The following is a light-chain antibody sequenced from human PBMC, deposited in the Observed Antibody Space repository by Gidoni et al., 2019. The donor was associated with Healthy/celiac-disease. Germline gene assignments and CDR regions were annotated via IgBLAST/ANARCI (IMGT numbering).Light chain of an antibody. Sequence: EIVLTQSPATLSLSPGERATLSCRASQRVSSYLAWYQQKPGQAPRLLIYDPSNRAPGIPARFSGSGSGTDFTLTISRLEPEDVAVYYCQQRSNWPWTFXQXTKVEIK. J-gene: IGKJ1*01. CDR2: DPS. V-gene: IGKV3-11*01. CDR1: QRVSSY. CDR3: QQRSNWPWT.